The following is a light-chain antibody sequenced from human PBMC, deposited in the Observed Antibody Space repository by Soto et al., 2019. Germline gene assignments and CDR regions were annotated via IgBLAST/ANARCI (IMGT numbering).Light chain of an antibody. CDR2: AAS. CDR3: QQSYSSPRT. CDR1: QSISTY. J-gene: IGKJ1*01. V-gene: IGKV1-39*01. Sequence: IQMAQYPSSLSASVRDRVTITCRASQSISTYLNWYQQKPGKAPKLLIYAASSLQSGVPSTFSGSGSGTDFTLTISSLQPEDFATYYCQQSYSSPRTFGQGTKVDIK.